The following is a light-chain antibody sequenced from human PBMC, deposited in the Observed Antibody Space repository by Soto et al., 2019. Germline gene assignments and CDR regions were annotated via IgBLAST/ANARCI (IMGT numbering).Light chain of an antibody. CDR3: QQYGSSELT. CDR2: GAS. CDR1: QSVSSSY. J-gene: IGKJ4*01. V-gene: IGKV3-20*01. Sequence: EIVMTQSPATLSVSPGEIATLSCSASQSVSSSYLAWYQQKPGQAPRLLIYGASSRATGIPDRFSGSGSGTDFTLTISRLEPEDFAVYYCQQYGSSELTFGGGTKVDIK.